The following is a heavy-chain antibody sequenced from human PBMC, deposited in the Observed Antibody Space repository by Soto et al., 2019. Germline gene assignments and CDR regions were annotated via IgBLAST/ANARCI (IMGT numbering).Heavy chain of an antibody. CDR3: ARDNTEVYAIVLDNWFDP. D-gene: IGHD2-8*01. V-gene: IGHV1-46*03. CDR1: GYTFTSYY. CDR2: INPSGSST. J-gene: IGHJ5*02. Sequence: ASVKVSCKASGYTFTSYYMHWVRQAPGQGLEWKGIINPSGSSTSYAQKYQGRVTMTRDTSTSTVYMELSSLRSEDTAVYYCARDNTEVYAIVLDNWFDPWGQGTLVTVSS.